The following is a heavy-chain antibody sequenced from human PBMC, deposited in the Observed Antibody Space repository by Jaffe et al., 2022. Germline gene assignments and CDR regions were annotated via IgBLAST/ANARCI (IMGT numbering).Heavy chain of an antibody. CDR3: AKDSRDYDFWSGYFRPQRGYFDY. J-gene: IGHJ4*02. D-gene: IGHD3-3*01. V-gene: IGHV3-23*01. CDR1: GFTFSSYA. Sequence: EVQLLESGGGLVQPGGSLRLSCAASGFTFSSYAMSWVRQAPGKGLEWVSAISGSGGSTYYADSVKGRFTISRDNSKNTLYLQMNSLRAEDTAVYYCAKDSRDYDFWSGYFRPQRGYFDYWGQGTLVTVSS. CDR2: ISGSGGST.